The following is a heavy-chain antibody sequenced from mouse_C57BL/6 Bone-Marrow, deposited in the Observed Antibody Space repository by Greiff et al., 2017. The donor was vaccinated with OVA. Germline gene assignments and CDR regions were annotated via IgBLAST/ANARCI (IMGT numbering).Heavy chain of an antibody. CDR3: TRSYSNYGDFAY. CDR1: GYTFTDYE. D-gene: IGHD2-5*01. J-gene: IGHJ2*01. Sequence: QVQLQQSGAELVRPGASVTLSCKASGYTFTDYEMHWVKQTPVHGLEWIGAIDPETGGTAYNQKFKGKAILTADKSSSTAYMELRSLTSEDSAVXYCTRSYSNYGDFAYWGQGTTLTVSS. CDR2: IDPETGGT. V-gene: IGHV1-15*01.